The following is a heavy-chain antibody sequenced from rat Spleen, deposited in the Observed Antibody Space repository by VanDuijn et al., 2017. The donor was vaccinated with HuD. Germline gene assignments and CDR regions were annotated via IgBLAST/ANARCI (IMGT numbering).Heavy chain of an antibody. CDR1: GFTFSDYN. V-gene: IGHV5S10*01. D-gene: IGHD1-9*01. CDR2: IIYDGTRT. CDR3: ARPTTGIPFNY. Sequence: EVQLVESDGGLVQPGRSLKLSCAASGFTFSDYNMAWVRQAPGKGLEWVATIIYDGTRTFYRDSVKGRFTISRDNGKSTLYLQMDSLRSEDTAIYYCARPTTGIPFNYWGQGTLVSVSS. J-gene: IGHJ3*01.